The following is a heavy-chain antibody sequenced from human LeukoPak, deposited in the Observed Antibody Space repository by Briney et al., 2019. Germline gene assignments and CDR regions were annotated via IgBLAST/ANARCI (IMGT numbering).Heavy chain of an antibody. V-gene: IGHV3-30-3*01. CDR2: ISYDGSNK. CDR3: ARVAGSGSYYGYFQH. CDR1: GFTFSSYA. Sequence: GGSLRFSCAASGFTFSSYAMHWVRQAPGKGLEWVAVISYDGSNKYHADSVKGRFTISRDNSKNTLYLQMNSLRAEDTAVYYCARVAGSGSYYGYFQHWGQGTLVTVSS. J-gene: IGHJ1*01. D-gene: IGHD1-26*01.